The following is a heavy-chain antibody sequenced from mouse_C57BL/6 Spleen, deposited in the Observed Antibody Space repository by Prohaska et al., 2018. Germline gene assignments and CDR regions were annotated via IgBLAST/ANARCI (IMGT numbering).Heavy chain of an antibody. CDR1: GYSFTDYN. D-gene: IGHD1-1*01. Sequence: EFQLQQSGPELVKPGASVKISCKASGYSFTDYNMNWVKQSNGKSLEWIGVINPNYGTTSYNQKFKGKATLTVDQSSSTAYMQLNSLTSEDSAVYYCTKGRITTVVATDWYFDVWGTGTTVTVSS. J-gene: IGHJ1*03. V-gene: IGHV1-39*01. CDR2: INPNYGTT. CDR3: TKGRITTVVATDWYFDV.